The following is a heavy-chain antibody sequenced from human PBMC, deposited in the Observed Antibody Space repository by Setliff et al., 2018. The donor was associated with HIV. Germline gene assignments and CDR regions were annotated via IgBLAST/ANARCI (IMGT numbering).Heavy chain of an antibody. D-gene: IGHD3-10*01. Sequence: ASVKVSCKASGDTFTTYDINWVRQATGQGPEWIGWMNTNSGNTGYAQKFQVRVTMTRNTSISTAYMELRSLRSDDTAVYYCARDDPDSRGAIPYPSPFDYWGQGTLVTSPQ. CDR2: MNTNSGNT. CDR3: ARDDPDSRGAIPYPSPFDY. V-gene: IGHV1-8*02. J-gene: IGHJ4*02. CDR1: GDTFTTYD.